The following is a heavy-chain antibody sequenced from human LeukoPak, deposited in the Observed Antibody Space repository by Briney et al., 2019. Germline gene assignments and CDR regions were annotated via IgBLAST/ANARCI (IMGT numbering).Heavy chain of an antibody. CDR3: ARVGQQLVPYYYYYMDV. CDR2: ISSSSSYI. CDR1: GFTFSSYS. Sequence: PGGSLRLSCAASGFTFSSYSMNWVRQAPGKGLEWVSSISSSSSYIYYADSVKGRFTISGDNAKNSLYLQMNSLRAEDTALYYCARVGQQLVPYYYYYMDVWGKGTTVTVSS. D-gene: IGHD6-13*01. J-gene: IGHJ6*03. V-gene: IGHV3-21*04.